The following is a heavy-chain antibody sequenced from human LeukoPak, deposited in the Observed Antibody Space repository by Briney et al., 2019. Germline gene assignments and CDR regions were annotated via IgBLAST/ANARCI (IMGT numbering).Heavy chain of an antibody. J-gene: IGHJ4*02. CDR1: GFTFSSHA. V-gene: IGHV3-23*01. CDR2: ISGSGGST. D-gene: IGHD3-10*01. Sequence: GGSLRLSCAASGFTFSSHALSWLRQAPGKGLEWVSTISGSGGSTYYADSMKGRFTISRDNSKNTMYVQMSSLRADDTAVYYCAKGYYYGSGSNSTVDYCGQRALGT. CDR3: AKGYYYGSGSNSTVDY.